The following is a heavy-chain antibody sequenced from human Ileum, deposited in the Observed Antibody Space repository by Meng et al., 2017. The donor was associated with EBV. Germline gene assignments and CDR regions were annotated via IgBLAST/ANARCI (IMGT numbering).Heavy chain of an antibody. V-gene: IGHV6-1*01. Sequence: QVKLQQSGPGLLKPSQTLSPTCAISGDSVSSISGAWNWIRQSPSRGLEWLGRTYYRSKWNTDYAVSVSSRITISPDTSKNQFSLQLNSVTPEDTAVYYCARGSYYFDSWGQGTLVTVSS. CDR3: ARGSYYFDS. CDR1: GDSVSSISGA. J-gene: IGHJ4*02. CDR2: TYYRSKWNT. D-gene: IGHD1-26*01.